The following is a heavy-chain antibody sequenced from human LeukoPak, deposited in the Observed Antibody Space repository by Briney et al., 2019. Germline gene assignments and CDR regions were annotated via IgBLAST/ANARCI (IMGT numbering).Heavy chain of an antibody. V-gene: IGHV3-53*01. CDR1: GFTVSSNY. D-gene: IGHD6-6*01. Sequence: QPGGSLRLSCAASGFTVSSNYMTWVRQAPGKGLEWVSVIYSGGSTYYADSVKGRFTISRDNSKNTLYLQMNNLRAEDTDVYYCARDSSSVTTDYWGQGTLVTVSS. J-gene: IGHJ4*02. CDR2: IYSGGST. CDR3: ARDSSSVTTDY.